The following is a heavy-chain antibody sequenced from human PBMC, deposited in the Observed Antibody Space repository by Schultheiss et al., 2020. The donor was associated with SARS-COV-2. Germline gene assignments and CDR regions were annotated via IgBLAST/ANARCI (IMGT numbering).Heavy chain of an antibody. CDR2: IYHSGST. J-gene: IGHJ4*02. CDR1: GDSISSGYY. V-gene: IGHV4-38-2*01. Sequence: SQTLSLTCGVSGDSISSGYYWGWIRQPPGKGLEWVGSIYHSGSTDYNPSLKSRVTISVDTSKNQFSLKLSSVTAADTAVYYCARNDYGDYVFGYWGQGTLVTVSS. CDR3: ARNDYGDYVFGY. D-gene: IGHD4-17*01.